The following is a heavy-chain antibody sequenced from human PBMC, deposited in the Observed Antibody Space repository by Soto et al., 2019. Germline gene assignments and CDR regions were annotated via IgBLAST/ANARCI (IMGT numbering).Heavy chain of an antibody. CDR2: IYYSGST. CDR1: GGSINSSSYF. D-gene: IGHD2-21*02. CDR3: ARHRSDFWFDP. J-gene: IGHJ5*02. Sequence: PSETLSLTCIVSGGSINSSSYFWGWIRQPPGKGLEWIGSIYYSGSTYYNPSLKSRVTVSVDTSKNQFSLKLSSVTAADTAVYYCARHRSDFWFDPWGQGTLVTVSS. V-gene: IGHV4-39*01.